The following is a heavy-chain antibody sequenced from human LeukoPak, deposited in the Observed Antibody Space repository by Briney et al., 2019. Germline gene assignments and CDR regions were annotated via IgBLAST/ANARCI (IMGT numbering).Heavy chain of an antibody. CDR2: IYYSGST. CDR3: ARGYCSSTICFQYFHH. CDR1: SDSISSSY. D-gene: IGHD2-2*01. V-gene: IGHV4-59*01. J-gene: IGHJ1*01. Sequence: SETLSLTCTVSSDSISSSYWSWIRQPPGKGLEWIGYIYYSGSTNYNPSLKSRVAISVDTSKNQFSLKLNSVTAADTAVYYCARGYCSSTICFQYFHHWGQGTLVSVSS.